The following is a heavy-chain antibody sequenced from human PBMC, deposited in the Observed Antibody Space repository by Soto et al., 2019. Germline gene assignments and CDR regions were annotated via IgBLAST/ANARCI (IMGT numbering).Heavy chain of an antibody. CDR2: IIPIFGTA. D-gene: IGHD3-3*01. Sequence: SVKVSCKASGGTFSSYAISWVRQAPGQGLEWMGGIIPIFGTANYAQKFQGRVTITADKSTSTAYMELSSLRSEDTAVYYCARDFATIFGGVIGYYYYGMDVWGQGTTVTVSS. CDR3: ARDFATIFGGVIGYYYYGMDV. J-gene: IGHJ6*02. V-gene: IGHV1-69*06. CDR1: GGTFSSYA.